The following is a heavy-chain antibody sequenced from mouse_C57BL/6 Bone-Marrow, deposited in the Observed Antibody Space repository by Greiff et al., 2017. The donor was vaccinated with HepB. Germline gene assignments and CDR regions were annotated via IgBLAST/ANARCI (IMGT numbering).Heavy chain of an antibody. V-gene: IGHV1-64*01. CDR2: IHPNSGST. CDR3: AREDYGSSYYFDY. Sequence: QVQLKQPGAELVKPGASVKLSCKASGYTFTSYWMHWVKQSPGQGLEWIGMIHPNSGSTNYNEKFKSKATLTVDKSSSTAYMQLSSLTSEDSAVYYCAREDYGSSYYFDYWGQGTTLTVSS. J-gene: IGHJ2*01. CDR1: GYTFTSYW. D-gene: IGHD1-1*01.